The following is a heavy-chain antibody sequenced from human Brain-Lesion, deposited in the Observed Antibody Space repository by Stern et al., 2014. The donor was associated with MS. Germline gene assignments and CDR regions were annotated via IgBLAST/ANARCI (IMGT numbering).Heavy chain of an antibody. J-gene: IGHJ6*02. Sequence: QVQLVESGPGLVKPSQTLSLSCTVSGGSISSGGYYWSWIRQPAGKGLEWIGRIFNSGSTSYNPPLKSRVTISIDTPKNHFSLRLNPMTAADTAVYYCARGRVVPGFQYYATDVWGQGTTVIVSS. CDR1: GGSISSGGYY. V-gene: IGHV4-61*02. D-gene: IGHD2-2*01. CDR2: IFNSGST. CDR3: ARGRVVPGFQYYATDV.